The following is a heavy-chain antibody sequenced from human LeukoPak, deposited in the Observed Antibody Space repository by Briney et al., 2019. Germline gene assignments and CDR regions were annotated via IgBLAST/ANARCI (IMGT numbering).Heavy chain of an antibody. J-gene: IGHJ4*02. V-gene: IGHV3-23*01. D-gene: IGHD5-18*01. CDR1: GFTFSSYS. Sequence: GGSLRLSCAASGFTFSSYSMNWVRQAPGKGLEWVSAISGYGGSTYYADSVKGRFTISRDKSKNTLYLQMNSLRADDAAVYYCAKKRGYSYGDFDYWGQGTLVTVSS. CDR3: AKKRGYSYGDFDY. CDR2: ISGYGGST.